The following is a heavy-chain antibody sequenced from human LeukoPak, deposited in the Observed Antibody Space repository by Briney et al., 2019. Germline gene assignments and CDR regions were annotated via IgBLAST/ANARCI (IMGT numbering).Heavy chain of an antibody. CDR3: ARRARYCSSTSCYDFDY. CDR1: GGSISSSSYH. CDR2: IYYSGST. J-gene: IGHJ4*02. Sequence: SETLTLTCTVSGGSISSSSYHWGWIRQPPGKGLEWIGSIYYSGSTYYNPSLKSRVTISVDTSKNQFSLKLSSVTAADTAVYYCARRARYCSSTSCYDFDYWGQGTLVTVSS. D-gene: IGHD2-2*01. V-gene: IGHV4-39*01.